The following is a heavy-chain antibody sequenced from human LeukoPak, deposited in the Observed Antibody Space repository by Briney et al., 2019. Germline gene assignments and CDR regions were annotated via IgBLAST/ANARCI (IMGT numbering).Heavy chain of an antibody. CDR3: ARGSGYDSDFDY. V-gene: IGHV4-59*01. CDR1: GGSISSYY. J-gene: IGHJ4*02. D-gene: IGHD5-12*01. CDR2: IYYSGST. Sequence: SETLSLTCTVSGGSISSYYWSWIRQPPGKGLEWIGYIYYSGSTNYNPSLKSRVTISVDTSKNQFSLKLSSVTAADTAMYYCARGSGYDSDFDYWGQGTLVTVSS.